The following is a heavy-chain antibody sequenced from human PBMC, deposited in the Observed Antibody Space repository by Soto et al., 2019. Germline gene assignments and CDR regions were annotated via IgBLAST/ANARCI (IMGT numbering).Heavy chain of an antibody. V-gene: IGHV4-39*01. D-gene: IGHD2-21*02. CDR2: IYYSGRT. CDR3: ARQRTTVVTQAYFDH. CDR1: GDSISRSSYY. Sequence: PSETLSLTCIVSGDSISRSSYYWVCIRQPPGKGLEWIGSIYYSGRTYYNPSFKSRVTISIDTSKNQFSLKLSSVTATDTAVYYCARQRTTVVTQAYFDHWGQGALVTVSS. J-gene: IGHJ4*02.